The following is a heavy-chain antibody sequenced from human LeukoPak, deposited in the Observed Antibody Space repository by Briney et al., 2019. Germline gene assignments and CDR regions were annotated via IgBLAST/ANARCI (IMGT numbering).Heavy chain of an antibody. CDR1: GFTFSDYY. V-gene: IGHV3-11*04. J-gene: IGHJ5*02. CDR3: ARSWAGITMVRGVIITGRNPTYNWFDP. CDR2: ISSSGSTI. Sequence: GGSLRLSCAASGFTFSDYYMSWIRQAPGKGLEWVSYISSSGSTIYYADSVKGRFTISRDNAKNSLYLQMNSLRAEDTAVYYCARSWAGITMVRGVIITGRNPTYNWFDPWGQGTLVTVSS. D-gene: IGHD3-10*01.